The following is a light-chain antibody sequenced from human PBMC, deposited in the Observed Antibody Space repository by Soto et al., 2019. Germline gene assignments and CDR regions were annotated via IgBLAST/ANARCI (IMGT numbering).Light chain of an antibody. V-gene: IGKV1-39*01. Sequence: DIQMTQSPSSLSASVGDRVTITCRASQSISDYLNWYQQKPGKAPKLLIHAASSLQGGVPSRFSGIGSGTDFTLTISSLPPEEFATYYCQQCYYAPPTFGQGTKVEIK. J-gene: IGKJ1*01. CDR2: AAS. CDR3: QQCYYAPPT. CDR1: QSISDY.